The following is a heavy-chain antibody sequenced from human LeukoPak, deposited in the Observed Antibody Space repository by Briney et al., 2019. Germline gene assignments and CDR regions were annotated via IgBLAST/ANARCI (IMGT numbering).Heavy chain of an antibody. CDR1: GASVSSSGDHY. D-gene: IGHD2/OR15-2a*01. V-gene: IGHV4-31*03. J-gene: IGHJ4*02. Sequence: SETLSLTCTVSGASVSSSGDHYWSWIRQHPGTGLEWIGYISYSGSTNYNPSLKSRVTISVDTSKNQFPLKLSSVTAADTAVYYCASGPNMYYFDDWGQGTLVTVSS. CDR2: ISYSGST. CDR3: ASGPNMYYFDD.